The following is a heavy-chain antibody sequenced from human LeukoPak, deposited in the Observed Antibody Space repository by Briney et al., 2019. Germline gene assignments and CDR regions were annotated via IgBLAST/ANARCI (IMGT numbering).Heavy chain of an antibody. CDR1: GFTFSSHW. J-gene: IGHJ4*02. CDR3: AIVRVG. Sequence: PGVSLRLSCAASGFTFSSHWMDWVRQAPGKGLEWVANIKQDGSESYHLDSVNGRFTSYRANAKSSLYLQMNSLRAEDTSECYCAIVRVGGGRGTLVTVS. CDR2: IKQDGSES. V-gene: IGHV3-7*01. D-gene: IGHD2-8*02.